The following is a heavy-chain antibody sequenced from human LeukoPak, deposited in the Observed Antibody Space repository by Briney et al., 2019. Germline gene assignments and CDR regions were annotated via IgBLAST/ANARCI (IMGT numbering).Heavy chain of an antibody. V-gene: IGHV3-23*01. Sequence: PGGSLRLSCAASGFTFSSYAMSWVRQAPGKGLEWVSAISGSGGSTYYADSVKGRFTISRDNSKNTLYLQMNSLRAEDTALYYCARTYYYDSSGYPGRYDAFDFWGQGTMVTISS. CDR3: ARTYYYDSSGYPGRYDAFDF. CDR1: GFTFSSYA. J-gene: IGHJ3*01. D-gene: IGHD3-22*01. CDR2: ISGSGGST.